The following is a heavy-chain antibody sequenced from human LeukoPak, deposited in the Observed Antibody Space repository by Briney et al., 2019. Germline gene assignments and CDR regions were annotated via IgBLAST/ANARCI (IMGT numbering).Heavy chain of an antibody. V-gene: IGHV4-61*02. J-gene: IGHJ6*03. CDR2: IYTSGST. CDR3: ARDSPLRYFDWLGTYYYCYMDV. CDR1: GGSISSGSYY. Sequence: SQTLSLTCTVSGGSISSGSYYWSWIRQPAGKGLEWIGRIYTSGSTNYNPSLKSRVTISVDTSKNQFSLKLSSVTAADTAVYYCARDSPLRYFDWLGTYYYCYMDVWGKGTTVTISS. D-gene: IGHD3-9*01.